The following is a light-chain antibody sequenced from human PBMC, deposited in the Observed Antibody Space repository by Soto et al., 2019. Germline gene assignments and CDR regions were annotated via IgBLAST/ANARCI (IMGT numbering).Light chain of an antibody. CDR1: QTISSW. CDR2: EAS. J-gene: IGKJ1*01. CDR3: HHYNRSSEP. Sequence: DIQMTQSPSTLSGSVGDRVTITCRASQTISSWLALYQQKPGKAPKLLIYEASTLKSGLPSRFSGSGSGTEFTLTISSLQPDDFATYYCHHYNRSSEPFGQGPKVELK. V-gene: IGKV1-5*03.